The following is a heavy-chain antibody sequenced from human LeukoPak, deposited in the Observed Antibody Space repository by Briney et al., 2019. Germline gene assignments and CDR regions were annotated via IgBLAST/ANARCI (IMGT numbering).Heavy chain of an antibody. CDR3: TSLYYDFPLYYFDY. D-gene: IGHD3-3*01. J-gene: IGHJ4*02. CDR1: GGSISSGGYS. V-gene: IGHV4-30-2*01. Sequence: SQTLSLTCAVSGGSISSGGYSWSWIRQPPGKGLEWIGYIYHSGSTYYNPSLKSRVTISVDRSKNQFSLKLSSVTAADTAVYYCTSLYYDFPLYYFDYWGQGTLVTFSS. CDR2: IYHSGST.